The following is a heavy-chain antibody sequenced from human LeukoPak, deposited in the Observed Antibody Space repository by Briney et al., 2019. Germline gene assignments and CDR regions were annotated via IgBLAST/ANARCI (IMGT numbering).Heavy chain of an antibody. CDR2: ISGSGGST. CDR1: GFTFSSYA. J-gene: IGHJ4*02. Sequence: GSQRLSCAASGFTFSSYAMSWVRQAPGKGLEWVSAISGSGGSTYYADSVKGRFTISRDNSKNTLYLQMNSLRAEDTAVYYCASRTYYYDSSGYYPFDYWGQGTLVTVSS. V-gene: IGHV3-23*01. CDR3: ASRTYYYDSSGYYPFDY. D-gene: IGHD3-22*01.